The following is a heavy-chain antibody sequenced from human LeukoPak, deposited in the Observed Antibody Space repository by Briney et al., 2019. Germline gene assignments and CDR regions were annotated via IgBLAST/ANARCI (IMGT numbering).Heavy chain of an antibody. V-gene: IGHV3-33*01. CDR2: IWYNGSEK. CDR3: AGDDIATRLLDY. J-gene: IGHJ4*02. Sequence: GGSLRLSCAASGFTFSSYGMHWVRQAPGKGLEWVAVIWYNGSEKYYGDSVKGRFTISRDNSKNTLFLQMNSLRAEDTAVYFCAGDDIATRLLDYWGQGTLVTVSS. CDR1: GFTFSSYG. D-gene: IGHD6-6*01.